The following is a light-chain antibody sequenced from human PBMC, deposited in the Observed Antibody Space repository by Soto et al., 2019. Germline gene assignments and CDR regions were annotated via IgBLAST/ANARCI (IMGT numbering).Light chain of an antibody. J-gene: IGLJ2*01. CDR3: AAWDDSLSGDVV. V-gene: IGLV1-47*01. CDR2: RNN. Sequence: QSVLTQQPSASGTPGQRVTISCSGSSSNIGSNYVYWYQQLPGTAPKLLIYRNNQRPSGVPDRFSGSKSGTSASLAISGLRSEDEADYYCAAWDDSLSGDVVFGGGTKVTVL. CDR1: SSNIGSNY.